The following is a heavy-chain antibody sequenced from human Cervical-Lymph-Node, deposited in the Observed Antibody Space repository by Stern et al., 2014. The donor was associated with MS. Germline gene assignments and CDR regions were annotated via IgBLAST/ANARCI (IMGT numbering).Heavy chain of an antibody. V-gene: IGHV4-34*01. J-gene: IGHJ3*01. Sequence: QVQLQQWGAGLLRPSETLSLTCAVHGASFSDNYWSWIRQTPGKGLEWIGEINSSGAPHYTPSLRSRSTQSLDPPRNQSSLKLSSLTAADTAMYYCARERKVERSARLLVSFDVWGQGTLVTVSS. CDR3: ARERKVERSARLLVSFDV. CDR2: INSSGAP. CDR1: GASFSDNY. D-gene: IGHD1-1*01.